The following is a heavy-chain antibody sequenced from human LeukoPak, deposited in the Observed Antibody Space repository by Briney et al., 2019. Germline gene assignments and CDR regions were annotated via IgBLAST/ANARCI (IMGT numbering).Heavy chain of an antibody. J-gene: IGHJ4*02. CDR1: GFTFSSYS. CDR2: ISSSSSYI. V-gene: IGHV3-21*01. CDR3: ARAYCSGGSCYPFDY. D-gene: IGHD2-15*01. Sequence: GGSLRLSCAASGFTFSSYSMNWVRQAPGKGLERVSSISSSSSYIYYADSVKGRFTLSRENAKNSLYLQMHSLRAEDTAVYYCARAYCSGGSCYPFDYWGQGTLVTVSS.